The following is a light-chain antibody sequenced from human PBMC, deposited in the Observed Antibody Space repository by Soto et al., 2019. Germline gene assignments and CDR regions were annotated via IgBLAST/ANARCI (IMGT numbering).Light chain of an antibody. V-gene: IGKV3-20*01. CDR1: QSVTSNS. CDR2: GTS. Sequence: EIVLTQSPVTLSLSSGERATLSCRASQSVTSNSLAWYQQRPGQAPRLLIYGTSTRPTGIPDRFSGSGSGTDFTLIISRLEPEDFAMYYCQQYGTSPCTFGQGT. CDR3: QQYGTSPCT. J-gene: IGKJ2*02.